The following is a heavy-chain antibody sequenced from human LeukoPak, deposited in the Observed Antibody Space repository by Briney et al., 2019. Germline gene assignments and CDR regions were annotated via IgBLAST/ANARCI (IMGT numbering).Heavy chain of an antibody. D-gene: IGHD3-3*01. CDR2: ISYDGSNK. V-gene: IGHV3-30-3*01. CDR1: GFTFGSYA. J-gene: IGHJ6*02. Sequence: PGGSLRLSCAASGFTFGSYAMHWVRQAPGKGLEWVAVISYDGSNKYYADSVKGRFTISRDNSKNTLYLQMNSLRAEDTAVYYCARDTESITIFGVAQYYYYYGTDVWGQGTTVTVSS. CDR3: ARDTESITIFGVAQYYYYYGTDV.